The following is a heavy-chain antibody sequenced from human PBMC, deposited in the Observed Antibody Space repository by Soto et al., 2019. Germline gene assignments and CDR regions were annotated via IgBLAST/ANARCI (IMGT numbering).Heavy chain of an antibody. D-gene: IGHD6-13*01. CDR1: GFTFSIYA. J-gene: IGHJ6*02. CDR3: AKGQQQLVVYYGMDV. CDR2: MSDSGGST. V-gene: IGHV3-23*01. Sequence: GGSLRLSCAASGFTFSIYAMSWVRQAPGKGLEWVSAMSDSGGSTYYADSVKGRLTISRDNSKNTLYLQMNSLRAEDTAVYYCAKGQQQLVVYYGMDVWGQGTTVTVSS.